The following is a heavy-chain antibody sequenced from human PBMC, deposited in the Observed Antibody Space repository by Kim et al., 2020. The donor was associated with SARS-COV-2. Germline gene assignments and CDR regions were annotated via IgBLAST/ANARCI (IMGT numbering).Heavy chain of an antibody. J-gene: IGHJ4*02. CDR3: ASGLLWFGELLL. V-gene: IGHV3-30-3*01. CDR1: GFTFSSYA. D-gene: IGHD3-10*01. Sequence: GGSLRLSCAASGFTFSSYAMHWVRQAPGKGLEWVAVISYDGSNKYYADSVKGRFTISRDNSKNTLYLQMNSLRAEDTAVYYCASGLLWFGELLLWGQGTL. CDR2: ISYDGSNK.